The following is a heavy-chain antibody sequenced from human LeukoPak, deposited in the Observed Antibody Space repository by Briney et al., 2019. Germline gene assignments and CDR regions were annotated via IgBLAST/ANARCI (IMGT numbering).Heavy chain of an antibody. J-gene: IGHJ4*02. V-gene: IGHV4-59*01. Sequence: SETLSLTCTVSGGSISSYYWSWIRQPPGKGLEWIGYIYYSGSTNYNPSLKSRVTISVDTSKNQFSLKLSSVTAADTAVYYCARGLDDSSGYYQRYFDYWGQGTLVTVSS. D-gene: IGHD3-22*01. CDR2: IYYSGST. CDR3: ARGLDDSSGYYQRYFDY. CDR1: GGSISSYY.